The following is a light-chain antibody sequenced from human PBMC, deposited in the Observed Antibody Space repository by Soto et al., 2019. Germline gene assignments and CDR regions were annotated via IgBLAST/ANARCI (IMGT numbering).Light chain of an antibody. CDR1: IYDVGAYHY. CDR3: ISYTTTGALV. Sequence: QSALTQPRSVSGSPGQSVTISCTGTIYDVGAYHYVSWYQQFPGKAPKLILYEVSNRPSGISNRFSGFRSGSTASLTVSGLQPEDDAHYYCISYTTTGALVFGGGTKLTVL. V-gene: IGLV2-14*01. J-gene: IGLJ2*01. CDR2: EVS.